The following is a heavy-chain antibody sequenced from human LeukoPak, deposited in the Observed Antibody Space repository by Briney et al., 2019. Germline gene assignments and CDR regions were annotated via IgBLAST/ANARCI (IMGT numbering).Heavy chain of an antibody. CDR3: AKAMVRGVISPFDY. D-gene: IGHD3-10*01. V-gene: IGHV3-30*18. Sequence: GRSLRLSCAASGFTFSSYGMHWVRQAPGKGLEWVVVISYDGSNKYYADSVKGRSTISRDNSKNTLYLQMNSLRAEDTAVYYCAKAMVRGVISPFDYWGQGTLVTVSS. CDR2: ISYDGSNK. J-gene: IGHJ4*02. CDR1: GFTFSSYG.